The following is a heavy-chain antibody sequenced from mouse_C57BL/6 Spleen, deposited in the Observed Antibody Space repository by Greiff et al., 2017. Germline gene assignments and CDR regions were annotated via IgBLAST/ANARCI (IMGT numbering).Heavy chain of an antibody. CDR2: FHPYNDDT. CDR1: GYTFTTYP. V-gene: IGHV1-47*01. Sequence: VQLQESGAELVKPGASVKMSCKASGYTFTTYPIEWMKQNHGKSLEWIGNFHPYNDDTKYNEKFKGKATLTVEKSSSTVYLELSRLTSDDSAVYYCARSYYGNWYYFDYWGQGTTLTVSA. CDR3: ARSYYGNWYYFDY. J-gene: IGHJ2*01. D-gene: IGHD2-1*01.